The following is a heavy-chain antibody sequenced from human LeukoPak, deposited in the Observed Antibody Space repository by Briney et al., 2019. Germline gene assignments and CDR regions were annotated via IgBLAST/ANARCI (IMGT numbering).Heavy chain of an antibody. CDR3: ARESDIVVVLAAPWFDP. J-gene: IGHJ5*02. D-gene: IGHD2-2*01. Sequence: SETLFLTCTVSGGSISSYYWSWIRQPAGKGLEWIGRIYTSGSTNYNPSLKSRVTMSVDTSKNQFSLKLSSVTAADTAVYYCARESDIVVVLAAPWFDPWGQGTLVTVSS. CDR1: GGSISSYY. V-gene: IGHV4-4*07. CDR2: IYTSGST.